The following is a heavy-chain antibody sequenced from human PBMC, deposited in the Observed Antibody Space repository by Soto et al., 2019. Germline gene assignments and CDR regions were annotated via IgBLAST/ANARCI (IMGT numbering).Heavy chain of an antibody. Sequence: GGSLRLSCAASGFTFSSYAMSWVRQAPGKGLEWVSAISGSGGSTYYADSVKGRFTISRDNSKNTLYLQMNSLRAEDTAVYYCAKASVITFGGVMHTGGYFDYWGQGTLVTVSS. V-gene: IGHV3-23*01. D-gene: IGHD3-16*01. CDR3: AKASVITFGGVMHTGGYFDY. CDR2: ISGSGGST. J-gene: IGHJ4*02. CDR1: GFTFSSYA.